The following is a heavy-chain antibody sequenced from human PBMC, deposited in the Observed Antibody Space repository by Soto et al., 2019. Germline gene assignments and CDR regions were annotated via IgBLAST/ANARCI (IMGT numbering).Heavy chain of an antibody. D-gene: IGHD3-22*01. J-gene: IGHJ6*02. CDR3: ARVGITLILVDHEHGMDV. CDR1: GFTFSSYS. CDR2: ISISSSYI. Sequence: EVQLVESGGGLVKPGGSLRLSCAASGFTFSSYSMNWVRQAPGKGLEWVSSISISSSYIYYEDSVKGRFTISRDNAKNLLYLQMNSLSDEDTAVYYCARVGITLILVDHEHGMDVWCQGTTVTVSS. V-gene: IGHV3-21*01.